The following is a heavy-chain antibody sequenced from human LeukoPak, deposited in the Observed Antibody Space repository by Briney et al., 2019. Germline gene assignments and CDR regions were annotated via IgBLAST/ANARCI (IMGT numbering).Heavy chain of an antibody. V-gene: IGHV4-59*01. D-gene: IGHD6-13*01. CDR3: ARAIAAAFPIDY. Sequence: SETLSLTCTVSGGSITTYYWSWIRQPPGKGLEYIGYIYYSGVTNYNPSLKSRVTMSLDTSKNQFSLKLSSVTAADTAVYYCARAIAAAFPIDYWGQGTLVTVSS. CDR1: GGSITTYY. J-gene: IGHJ4*02. CDR2: IYYSGVT.